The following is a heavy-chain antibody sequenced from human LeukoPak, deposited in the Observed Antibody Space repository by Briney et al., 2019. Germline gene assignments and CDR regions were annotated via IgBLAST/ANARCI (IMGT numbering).Heavy chain of an antibody. J-gene: IGHJ4*02. Sequence: PSETLSLTCTPSGGSISTYYWSWIRQPPGKGLGWIGYIYHSGSTNYNPSLKSRVTISVDTSKNQFSLKLSSVTAADTAVYYCARGGGYASPIGYWGQGALVTVSS. CDR3: ARGGGYASPIGY. CDR1: GGSISTYY. D-gene: IGHD5-12*01. V-gene: IGHV4-59*01. CDR2: IYHSGST.